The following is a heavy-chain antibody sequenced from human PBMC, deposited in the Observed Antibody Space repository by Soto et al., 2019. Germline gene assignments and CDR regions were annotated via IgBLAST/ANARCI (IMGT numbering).Heavy chain of an antibody. V-gene: IGHV3-23*01. J-gene: IGHJ4*02. CDR3: AKRGDPSSLNWAYFDS. CDR2: ISIRFGT. CDR1: GFAFDSFA. D-gene: IGHD2-15*01. Sequence: GGSLRLSCAASGFAFDSFASYWVRQAPGKGLECVAGISIRFGTYYIDSVKGRFTISRDNSKSTLYLQMNSLRPEDTAMYYCAKRGDPSSLNWAYFDSWGQGMLVTVSS.